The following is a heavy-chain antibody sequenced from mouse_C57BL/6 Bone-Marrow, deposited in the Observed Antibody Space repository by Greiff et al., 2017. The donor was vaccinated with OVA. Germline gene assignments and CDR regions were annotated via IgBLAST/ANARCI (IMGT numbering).Heavy chain of an antibody. CDR1: GFNIKNTY. J-gene: IGHJ2*01. D-gene: IGHD1-1*01. V-gene: IGHV14-3*01. Sequence: LVESVAELVRPGASVKLSCTASGFNIKNTYMHWVKQRPEQGLEWIGRIDPANGNTKYAPKFQGKATITADTSSNTAYLQLSSLTSEDTAIYYCARGDYGSSYHFDYWGQGTTLTVSS. CDR3: ARGDYGSSYHFDY. CDR2: IDPANGNT.